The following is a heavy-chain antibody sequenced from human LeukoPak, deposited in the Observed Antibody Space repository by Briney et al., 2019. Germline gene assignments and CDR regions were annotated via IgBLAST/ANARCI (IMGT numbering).Heavy chain of an antibody. CDR3: ARGVDIVATIQYYMDV. J-gene: IGHJ6*03. D-gene: IGHD5-12*01. CDR2: MNPNSGNT. V-gene: IGHV1-8*03. CDR1: GYTFTSYD. Sequence: ASVKVSCKASGYTFTSYDINWVRQATGQGLEWMGWMNPNSGNTGYAQKFQGRVTITRNTSISTAYMELSSLRSEDTAVYYCARGVDIVATIQYYMDVWGKGTTVTVSS.